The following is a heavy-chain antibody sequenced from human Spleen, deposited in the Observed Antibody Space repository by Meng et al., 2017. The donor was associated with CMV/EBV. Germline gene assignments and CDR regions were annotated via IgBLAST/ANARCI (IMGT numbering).Heavy chain of an antibody. V-gene: IGHV4-34*01. J-gene: IGHJ4*02. CDR3: ARAPTRRNWGPADY. CDR2: INHSGST. D-gene: IGHD7-27*01. Sequence: SETLSLTCAVYGGSFSGYYWSWIRQPPGKGLEWIGEINHSGSTNYNPSLKSRVTISVDTSKNQFSLKLSSVTAADTAVYYCARAPTRRNWGPADYWGQGTLVTVSS. CDR1: GGSFSGYY.